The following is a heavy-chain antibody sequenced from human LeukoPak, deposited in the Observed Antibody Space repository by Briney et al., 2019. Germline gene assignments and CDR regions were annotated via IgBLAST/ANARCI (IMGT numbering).Heavy chain of an antibody. J-gene: IGHJ3*02. CDR1: GGSFSGYY. D-gene: IGHD1-7*01. CDR2: INHSGST. Sequence: SETLSLTCAVYGGSFSGYYWSWIRQPPGKGLEWIGEINHSGSTNYNPSLKSRVTISVDTSKNQFSLKLSSVTAADTAVYYCARGLRNWNYVAFDIWGQGTMVTVSS. CDR3: ARGLRNWNYVAFDI. V-gene: IGHV4-34*01.